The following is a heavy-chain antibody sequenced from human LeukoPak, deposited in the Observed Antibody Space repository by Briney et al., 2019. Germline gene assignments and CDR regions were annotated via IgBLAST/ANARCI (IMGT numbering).Heavy chain of an antibody. D-gene: IGHD3-10*01. Sequence: GASVKVSCKASGYTFNAFFIHWVRQAPGQGLEWLGWINPHSGDTTYAQNFQGRVTMTRDTSISTIYMEVTSLISDDTAIYYCARAYANYGDYWGQGTLVTVSP. V-gene: IGHV1-2*02. CDR2: INPHSGDT. CDR1: GYTFNAFF. CDR3: ARAYANYGDY. J-gene: IGHJ4*02.